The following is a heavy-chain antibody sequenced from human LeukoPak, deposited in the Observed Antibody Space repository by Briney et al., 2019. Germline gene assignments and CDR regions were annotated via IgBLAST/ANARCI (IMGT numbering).Heavy chain of an antibody. CDR2: INHSGST. J-gene: IGHJ3*02. CDR1: GGSFSSYY. CDR3: ARTLSTTNDAFDI. V-gene: IGHV4-34*01. D-gene: IGHD2/OR15-2a*01. Sequence: SETLSLTCAVYGGSFSSYYWSWIRQPPGKGLEWIGEINHSGSTYCNPSLKSRVTISVDRSKNQFSLKLSSVTAADTAVYFCARTLSTTNDAFDIWGQGTMVTVSS.